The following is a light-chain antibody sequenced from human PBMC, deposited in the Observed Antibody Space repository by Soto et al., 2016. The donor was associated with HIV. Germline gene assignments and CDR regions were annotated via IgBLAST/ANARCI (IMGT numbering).Light chain of an antibody. J-gene: IGKJ5*01. V-gene: IGKV2-28*01. CDR3: MQALQTPLT. Sequence: EIVMTQSPLSLPVTPGEPASISCRSSQSLLHSNGYYYLTWYLQRPGQSPRRLISLGSNRASGVPDGFSGSGSGTDFTLRISRVEPEDVGIYYCMQALQTPLTFGQGTRLEIK. CDR1: QSLLHSNGYYY. CDR2: LGS.